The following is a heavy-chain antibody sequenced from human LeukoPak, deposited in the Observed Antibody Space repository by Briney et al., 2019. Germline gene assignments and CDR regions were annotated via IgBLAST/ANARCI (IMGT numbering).Heavy chain of an antibody. CDR3: ARDSSGWFLVY. J-gene: IGHJ4*02. CDR1: GYTFTGYY. V-gene: IGHV1-2*02. CDR2: INPNSGGT. D-gene: IGHD6-19*01. Sequence: ASVKVSCKASGYTFTGYYMHWVRQAPGQGLEWMGCINPNSGGTNYAQKFQGRVPMTRDTSISTAYMELSRLRSDDTAVYYCARDSSGWFLVYWGQGTLVTVSS.